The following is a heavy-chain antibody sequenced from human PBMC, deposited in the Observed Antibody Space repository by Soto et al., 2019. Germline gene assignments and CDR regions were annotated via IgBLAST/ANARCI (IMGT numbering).Heavy chain of an antibody. V-gene: IGHV4-34*01. D-gene: IGHD1-1*01. CDR1: GGSFSGYY. J-gene: IGHJ5*02. CDR2: INHSGST. Sequence: SETLSLTCAVYGGSFSGYYWSWIRQPPGKGLEWIGEINHSGSTNYNPSLKSRVTISVDTSKNRFSLKLSSVTAADTAVYYCARAAPLRRLGTNWFDPWGQGTLVTVSS. CDR3: ARAAPLRRLGTNWFDP.